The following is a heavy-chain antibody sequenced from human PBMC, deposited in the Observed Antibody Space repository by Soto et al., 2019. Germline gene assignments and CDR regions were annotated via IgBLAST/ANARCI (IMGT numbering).Heavy chain of an antibody. J-gene: IGHJ5*02. Sequence: ASVKVSCKASGYSFTNNDVSWVRLATGQGLEWMGWMNPGSGDTGYAQKFQGRVTMTRDISIGTAYMELRSLRSDDTAIYYCARMASFGSLNWFDPWGQGTLVTVPS. D-gene: IGHD3-10*01. CDR2: MNPGSGDT. CDR1: GYSFTNND. CDR3: ARMASFGSLNWFDP. V-gene: IGHV1-8*01.